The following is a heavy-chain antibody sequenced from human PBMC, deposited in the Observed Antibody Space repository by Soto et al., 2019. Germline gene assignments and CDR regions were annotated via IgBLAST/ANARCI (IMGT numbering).Heavy chain of an antibody. J-gene: IGHJ4*02. Sequence: SVKVSCKASGYTFTSYAMHWVRQAPGQRLEWMGWISAGNGNTKYSQKFQGRVTITRDTSASTAYMELSSLRSEDTAVYYCARDQSHRGRATVIYYFDYWGQGTLVTVSS. CDR3: ARDQSHRGRATVIYYFDY. D-gene: IGHD4-4*01. CDR2: ISAGNGNT. V-gene: IGHV1-3*01. CDR1: GYTFTSYA.